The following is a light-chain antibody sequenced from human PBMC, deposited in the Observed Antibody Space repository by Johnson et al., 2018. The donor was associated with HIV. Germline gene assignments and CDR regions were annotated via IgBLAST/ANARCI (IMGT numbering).Light chain of an antibody. Sequence: HSVLTQAPSVSAAPGQKVTISCSGSSSNIGNNYVSWYQQLPGTAPKLLIYDNNKRPSGIPDRFSGSKSATSATLGITGLQTGDEADYYCGTWDSSLGTYVFGTGTKVTVL. V-gene: IGLV1-51*01. CDR3: GTWDSSLGTYV. J-gene: IGLJ1*01. CDR1: SSNIGNNY. CDR2: DNN.